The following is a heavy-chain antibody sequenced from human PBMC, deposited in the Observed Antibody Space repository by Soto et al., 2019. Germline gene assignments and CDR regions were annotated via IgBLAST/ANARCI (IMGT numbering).Heavy chain of an antibody. V-gene: IGHV5-51*01. CDR1: GYSFTSYW. CDR3: ARSPVSLYYGSGSSTLYYYYGMDV. J-gene: IGHJ6*02. Sequence: GESLKISCKGSGYSFTSYWIGWVRQMPGKGLEWKGIIYPGDSDTRYSPSFQVQVTISADKSISTAYLQWSSLKASDTAMYYCARSPVSLYYGSGSSTLYYYYGMDVWGQGTTVTVSS. CDR2: IYPGDSDT. D-gene: IGHD3-10*01.